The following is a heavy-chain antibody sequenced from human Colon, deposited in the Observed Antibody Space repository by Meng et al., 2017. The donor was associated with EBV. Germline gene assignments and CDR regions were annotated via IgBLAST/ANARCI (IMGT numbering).Heavy chain of an antibody. CDR1: GDSISGDNW. CDR3: VYNGWYSLLY. V-gene: IGHV4-4*02. Sequence: QVQLQESGPGLVKPSXXXXLTCPVSGDSISGDNWWSWVRQPPGKGLEGIRDIIHTGSTNYNPSLESRVTISIDNSKNQFSLTLSSVTAADTAVYYCVYNGWYSLLYWGQGILVTVSS. J-gene: IGHJ4*02. CDR2: IIHTGST. D-gene: IGHD1-1*01.